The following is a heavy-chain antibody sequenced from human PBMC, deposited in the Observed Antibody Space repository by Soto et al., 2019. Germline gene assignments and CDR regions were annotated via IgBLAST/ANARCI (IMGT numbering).Heavy chain of an antibody. Sequence: PSETLSLTCTVSGGSISSGGYYWSWIRQHSGKGLEWIGYIYYSGSTYYNPSLKSRVTISVDTSKNQFSLKLSSVTAADTAVYYCARGEAAAGTFYYGMDVWGQGTTVTVSS. CDR1: GGSISSGGYY. J-gene: IGHJ6*02. CDR2: IYYSGST. V-gene: IGHV4-31*03. D-gene: IGHD6-13*01. CDR3: ARGEAAAGTFYYGMDV.